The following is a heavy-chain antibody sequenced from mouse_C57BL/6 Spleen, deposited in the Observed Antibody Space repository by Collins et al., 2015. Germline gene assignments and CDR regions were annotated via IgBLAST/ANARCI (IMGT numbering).Heavy chain of an antibody. J-gene: IGHJ2*01. V-gene: IGHV1-15*01. CDR2: IDPETGGT. CDR1: GYTFTDYE. D-gene: IGHD1-1*01. CDR3: TRSEVFYYGHSPYYFDY. Sequence: QVQLQQSGAELVRPGASVTLSCEASGYTFTDYEMYWVKQTPVHGLEWIGAIDPETGGTAYNQKFKGKAMLTADSSSNTAFMELRSLTSEDSAVYYCTRSEVFYYGHSPYYFDYWGQGTTHSFL.